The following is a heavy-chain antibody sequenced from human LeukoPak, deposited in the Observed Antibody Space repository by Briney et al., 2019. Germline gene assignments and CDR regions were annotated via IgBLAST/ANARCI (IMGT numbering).Heavy chain of an antibody. CDR3: ARGVYGDYEGY. CDR2: IYYSGGT. CDR1: GGSISSGGYY. D-gene: IGHD4-17*01. V-gene: IGHV4-31*03. Sequence: PSGTLSLTCTVSGGSISSGGYYWSWIRQHPGKGLEWIGYIYYSGGTYYNPSLRSRVTISVDTSKNQFSLKLSSVTAADTAVYYCARGVYGDYEGYWGQGTLVTVSS. J-gene: IGHJ4*02.